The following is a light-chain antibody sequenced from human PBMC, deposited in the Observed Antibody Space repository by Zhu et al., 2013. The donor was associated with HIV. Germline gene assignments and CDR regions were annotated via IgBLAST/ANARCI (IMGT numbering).Light chain of an antibody. J-gene: IGLJ2*01. CDR1: NIGSKN. CDR3: ATWDDSLNTVV. Sequence: SYELTQPPSVSVAPGKTARITCGGNNIGSKNVHWYQQRPGQAPLLVIYDDSDRPSGVPDRFSGSKSGTSASLVISGLQSEDEADYYCATWDDSLNTVVFGTGTQLAVL. CDR2: DDS. V-gene: IGLV3-21*01.